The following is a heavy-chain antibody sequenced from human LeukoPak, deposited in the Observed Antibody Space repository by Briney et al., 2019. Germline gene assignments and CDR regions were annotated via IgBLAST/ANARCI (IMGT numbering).Heavy chain of an antibody. V-gene: IGHV3-23*01. J-gene: IGHJ4*02. CDR1: GFSFSTYA. CDR3: AKNWGPGMAFYES. CDR2: ISGGGDYI. Sequence: GGSLRLSRVASGFSFSTYAMTWVRQAPGKGLEWVSAISGGGDYIYYADSVKGRFTTSRDNSKRTLYPQMSNLRAEDTAVYYCAKNWGPGMAFYESWGQGTQVTVSS. D-gene: IGHD5-18*01.